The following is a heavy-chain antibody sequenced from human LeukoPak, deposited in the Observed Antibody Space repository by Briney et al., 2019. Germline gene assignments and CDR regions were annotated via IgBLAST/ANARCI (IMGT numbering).Heavy chain of an antibody. CDR1: GFTFDDYA. V-gene: IGHV3-9*01. Sequence: GRSLRLSCAASGFTFDDYAMHWVRQAPGKGLEWVSGISWNSGSIGYADSVKGRFTISRDNAKNSLYLQMNSLRAEDTALYYCAKDICRSSASIYYCGMDVWGQGTTVTVSS. D-gene: IGHD2-15*01. CDR3: AKDICRSSASIYYCGMDV. CDR2: ISWNSGSI. J-gene: IGHJ6*02.